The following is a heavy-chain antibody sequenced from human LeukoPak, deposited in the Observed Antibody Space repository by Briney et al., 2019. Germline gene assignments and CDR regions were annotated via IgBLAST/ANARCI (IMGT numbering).Heavy chain of an antibody. CDR2: ISGSGGSA. V-gene: IGHV3-23*01. CDR3: AKLYSGSYYAGVPDY. D-gene: IGHD1-26*01. CDR1: GFTFSSYA. J-gene: IGHJ4*02. Sequence: GGSLRLSCAASGFTFSSYAMSWVRQAPGKGLEWVSAISGSGGSAYYADSVKGRFTISRDNSKNTLYLQMNSLRAEDTAVYYCAKLYSGSYYAGVPDYWGQGTLVTVSS.